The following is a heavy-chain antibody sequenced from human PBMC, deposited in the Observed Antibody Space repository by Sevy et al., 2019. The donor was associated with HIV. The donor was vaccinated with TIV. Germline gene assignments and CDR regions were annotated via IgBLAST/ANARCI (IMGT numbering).Heavy chain of an antibody. D-gene: IGHD3-22*01. J-gene: IGHJ4*02. CDR2: IYPGDSET. V-gene: IGHV5-51*01. Sequence: GESLKISCKGSGYSFTNYWIAWVRQMPGKGLEWMGIIYPGDSETRYNPSFQGQVTISADKSISTAYLHWSSLKASDTAMYYCARFYDSSGHFPSDYWGQGTLVTVSS. CDR1: GYSFTNYW. CDR3: ARFYDSSGHFPSDY.